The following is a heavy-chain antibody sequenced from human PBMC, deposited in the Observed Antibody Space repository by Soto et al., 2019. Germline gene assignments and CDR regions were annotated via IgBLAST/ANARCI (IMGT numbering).Heavy chain of an antibody. V-gene: IGHV4-59*01. CDR1: GDSMTTYY. Sequence: QVQLQESGPGLVKPSGTLSLTCIVSGDSMTTYYWSWIRQSPGKGLEWIGYIFYTGITKYNPSLDGRVTISVDTSKYQFSLNLNSETAADTAVYYCANHNFWSGFENWGQGTLVTVSS. CDR3: ANHNFWSGFEN. J-gene: IGHJ4*02. CDR2: IFYTGIT. D-gene: IGHD3-3*01.